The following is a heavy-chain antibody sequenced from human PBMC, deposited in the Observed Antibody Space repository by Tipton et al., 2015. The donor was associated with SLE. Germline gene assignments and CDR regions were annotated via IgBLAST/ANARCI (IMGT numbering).Heavy chain of an antibody. CDR3: AKDYNYDYPDYN. Sequence: TLSLTCSVSGGSIRSGSTSFYYWGWVRQPPGKGLESIGSISYSGSTYYNLSLKSRVTISVDKSKNQFSLKLNSVTAADTAVYYCAKDYNYDYPDYNWGQGTLVIVSS. CDR1: GGSIRSGSTSFYY. V-gene: IGHV4-39*07. CDR2: ISYSGST. D-gene: IGHD4-17*01. J-gene: IGHJ4*02.